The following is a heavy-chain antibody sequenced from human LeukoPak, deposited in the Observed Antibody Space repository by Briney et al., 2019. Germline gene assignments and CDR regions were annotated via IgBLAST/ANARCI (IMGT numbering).Heavy chain of an antibody. V-gene: IGHV4-34*01. CDR2: INHSGST. D-gene: IGHD2-2*02. Sequence: SETLSLTCAEYRGSSSRYNLSWIRQPPGKGLEWIGVINHSGSTNYNPSLKSRVTISVDTSKNQSSLKLSSVTAADTAVYYCARCQKRNLSSYRDTHYWGQGTLVTVSS. CDR3: ARCQKRNLSSYRDTHY. CDR1: RGSSSRYN. J-gene: IGHJ4*02.